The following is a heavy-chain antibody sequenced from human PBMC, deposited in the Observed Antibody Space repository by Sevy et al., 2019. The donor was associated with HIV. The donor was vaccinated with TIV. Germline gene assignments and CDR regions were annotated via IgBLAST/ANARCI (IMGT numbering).Heavy chain of an antibody. CDR3: ATTKDYYESSGDPFDY. D-gene: IGHD3-22*01. CDR2: FDPEDDER. V-gene: IGHV1-24*01. J-gene: IGHJ4*02. Sequence: ASVKVSCKVSGYTLSQFSMHWVRLAPGKGLEWMGSFDPEDDERIYAQKFQGRITMTEDTSTDTAYMELGSLRSEDTAVYYCATTKDYYESSGDPFDYWGQGTLVTVSS. CDR1: GYTLSQFS.